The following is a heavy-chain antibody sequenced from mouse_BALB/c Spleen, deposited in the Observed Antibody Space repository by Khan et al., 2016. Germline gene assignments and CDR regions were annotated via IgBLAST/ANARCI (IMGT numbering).Heavy chain of an antibody. CDR2: IYWDDDK. J-gene: IGHJ4*01. CDR1: GFSLSTSGMG. D-gene: IGHD2-4*01. V-gene: IGHV8-12*01. Sequence: QVTLKESGPGILQPSQTLSLTCSFSGFSLSTSGMGVSWLRQPSGKGLEWLAHIYWDDDKPYNPSLKSRLTTSKETSSNQVFLKITRVDTADTATYYCARSKITYAMDYWGQGTSVTVSS. CDR3: ARSKITYAMDY.